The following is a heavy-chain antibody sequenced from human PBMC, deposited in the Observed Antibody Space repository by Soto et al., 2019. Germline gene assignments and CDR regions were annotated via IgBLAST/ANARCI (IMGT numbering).Heavy chain of an antibody. Sequence: EVQLVESGGGLVQPGGSLKLSCAASGFTFSGSAMHWVRQASGKGLEWVGRIRSKANSYATAYAASVKGRFTISRDDSKNTAYLQMNSLKTEDTAVYYCTRPSTNIAAAGPYYYYGMDVWGQGTTVTVSS. CDR1: GFTFSGSA. CDR3: TRPSTNIAAAGPYYYYGMDV. D-gene: IGHD6-13*01. J-gene: IGHJ6*02. V-gene: IGHV3-73*02. CDR2: IRSKANSYAT.